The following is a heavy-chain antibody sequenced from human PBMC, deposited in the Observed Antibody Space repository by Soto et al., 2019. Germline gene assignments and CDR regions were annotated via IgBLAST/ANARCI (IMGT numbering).Heavy chain of an antibody. V-gene: IGHV3-21*01. CDR1: GFTFSSYS. Sequence: GGSLRLSCAASGFTFSSYSMNWVRQAPGKGLEWVSSISSSSSYIYYADSVKGRFTISRDNAKNSLYLQMNSLRAEDTAVYYCARDYSSSGGMDVWGQGTTVTVSS. CDR3: ARDYSSSGGMDV. CDR2: ISSSSSYI. D-gene: IGHD6-6*01. J-gene: IGHJ6*02.